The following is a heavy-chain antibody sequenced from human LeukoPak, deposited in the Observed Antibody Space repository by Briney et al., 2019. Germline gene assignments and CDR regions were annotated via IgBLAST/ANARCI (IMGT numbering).Heavy chain of an antibody. CDR3: ARAEPRIAARPNLDY. CDR1: GYTFTGYY. J-gene: IGHJ4*02. Sequence: ASVKFSCKASGYTFTGYYMHWVRQAPGQGLEWMGWINPNGGGTNYAQKFQGWVTMTRDTSISTAYMELSRLRSDDTAVYYCARAEPRIAARPNLDYWGQGTLVTVSS. D-gene: IGHD6-6*01. CDR2: INPNGGGT. V-gene: IGHV1-2*04.